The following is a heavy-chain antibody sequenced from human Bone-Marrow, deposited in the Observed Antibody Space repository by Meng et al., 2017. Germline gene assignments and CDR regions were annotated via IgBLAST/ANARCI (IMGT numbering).Heavy chain of an antibody. CDR3: AGPRDYYGTGSDYNYYYGMDV. D-gene: IGHD3-10*01. V-gene: IGHV3-53*04. J-gene: IGHJ6*02. CDR1: GFTVSSNY. CDR2: IYSGGST. Sequence: GGSLRLSCAASGFTVSSNYMSWVRQAPGKGLEWVSVIYSGGSTYYADSVKGRFTITRHNSKNTLYLQMNSLRAKDAAVYYCAGPRDYYGTGSDYNYYYGMDVWGQGTTVTVSS.